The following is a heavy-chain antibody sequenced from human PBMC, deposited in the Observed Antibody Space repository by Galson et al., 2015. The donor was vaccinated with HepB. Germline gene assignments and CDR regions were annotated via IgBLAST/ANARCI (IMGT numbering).Heavy chain of an antibody. CDR3: ARALRRGYYGSGRQSWFDP. CDR2: ISSSSSYT. J-gene: IGHJ5*02. V-gene: IGHV3-11*05. CDR1: GFTFSDYY. D-gene: IGHD3-10*01. Sequence: SLRLSCAASGFTFSDYYMSWLRQAPGKGLEWVSYISSSSSYTNYADSVKGRFTISRDNAKNSLYLQMNSLRAEDTAVYYCARALRRGYYGSGRQSWFDPWGQGTLVTVSS.